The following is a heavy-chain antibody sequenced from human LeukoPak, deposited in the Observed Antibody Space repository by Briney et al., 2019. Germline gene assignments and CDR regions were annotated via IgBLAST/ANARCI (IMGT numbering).Heavy chain of an antibody. D-gene: IGHD3-10*02. Sequence: SQTLSLTCTVSGASVSSGAYYWSWLRQHPGKGLEWIGNIYYSGSTYYNPSLKSRVTISVDTSKNQFSLKLSSVTAADTAVYYCACDSGRSHVLAPPPDPWGQGTLVTVSS. CDR1: GASVSSGAYY. CDR3: ACDSGRSHVLAPPPDP. J-gene: IGHJ5*02. V-gene: IGHV4-30-4*08. CDR2: IYYSGST.